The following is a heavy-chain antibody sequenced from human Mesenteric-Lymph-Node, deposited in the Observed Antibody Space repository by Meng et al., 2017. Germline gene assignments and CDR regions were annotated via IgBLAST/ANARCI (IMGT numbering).Heavy chain of an antibody. Sequence: QVQLQQSGPGLVEPSQTLSLTCAISGDSVSSNSAAWHWIRQSPSRGLEWLGMTCYRSKWYYDYAVSVKSRITINPDTSRNQFSLQLNSVTPEDTAVYYCASWYFNFWGQGTLVTVSS. V-gene: IGHV6-1*01. CDR1: GDSVSSNSAA. CDR2: TCYRSKWYY. J-gene: IGHJ4*02. CDR3: ASWYFNF.